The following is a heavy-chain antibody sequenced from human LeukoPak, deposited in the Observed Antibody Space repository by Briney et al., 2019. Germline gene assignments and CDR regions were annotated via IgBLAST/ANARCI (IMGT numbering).Heavy chain of an antibody. J-gene: IGHJ4*02. Sequence: GGSLRLSCAASGFTFSNYWMHWFRQAPGKGLVCVSHINSDGSSTTYADSVKGRFTISRDNAKNTLYLQMNSLRAEDTAVYYCVRDRSGSSSVYWGQGTLVTDSS. V-gene: IGHV3-74*01. CDR2: INSDGSST. CDR3: VRDRSGSSSVY. D-gene: IGHD6-6*01. CDR1: GFTFSNYW.